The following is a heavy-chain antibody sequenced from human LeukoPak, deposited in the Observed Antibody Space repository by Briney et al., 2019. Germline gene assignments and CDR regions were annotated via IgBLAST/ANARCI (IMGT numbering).Heavy chain of an antibody. Sequence: GGSLRLSCAASGFTFDDYAMHWVRHAPRKGLEWVSLISWDGGSTYYADSVKGRFTISRDNSKNSLYLQMNSLRAEDTALYYCAKDTGMGARVGETSYFDYWGQGTLVTVSS. CDR3: AKDTGMGARVGETSYFDY. J-gene: IGHJ4*02. CDR1: GFTFDDYA. V-gene: IGHV3-43D*03. CDR2: ISWDGGST. D-gene: IGHD2-15*01.